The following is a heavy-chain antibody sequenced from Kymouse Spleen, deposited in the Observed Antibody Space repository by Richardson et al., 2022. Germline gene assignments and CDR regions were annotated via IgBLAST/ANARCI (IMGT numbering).Heavy chain of an antibody. Sequence: QVQLVESGGGVVQPGRSLRLSCAASGFTFSSYGMHWVRQAPGKGLEWVAVIWYDGSNKYYADSVKGRFTISRDNSKNTLYLQMNSLRAEDTAVYYCARASITMVRGAYYYYYGMDVWGQGTTVTVSS. J-gene: IGHJ6*02. CDR2: IWYDGSNK. V-gene: IGHV3-33*01. CDR3: ARASITMVRGAYYYYYGMDV. CDR1: GFTFSSYG. D-gene: IGHD3-10*01.